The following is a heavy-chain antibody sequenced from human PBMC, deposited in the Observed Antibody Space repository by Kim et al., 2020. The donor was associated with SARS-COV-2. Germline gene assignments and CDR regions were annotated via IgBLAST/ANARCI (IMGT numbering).Heavy chain of an antibody. CDR1: GGSFSGYY. Sequence: SETLSLTCAAYGGSFSGYYWSWIRQPPGKGLEWIGEINHSGSTNYNPSLKSRVTISVDTSKNQFSLKLSSVTAADTAVYYCGRSPDYIWGSHRLRDAFD. J-gene: IGHJ3*02. V-gene: IGHV4-34*01. D-gene: IGHD3-16*02. CDR2: INHSGST. CDR3: GRSPDYIWGSHRLRDAFD.